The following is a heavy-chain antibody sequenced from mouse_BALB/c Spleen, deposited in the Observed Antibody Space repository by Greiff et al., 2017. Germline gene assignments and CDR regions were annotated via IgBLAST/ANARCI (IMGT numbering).Heavy chain of an antibody. J-gene: IGHJ4*01. CDR1: GYSITSDYA. V-gene: IGHV3-2*02. D-gene: IGHD1-1*01. CDR2: ISYSGST. CDR3: ARFSPYYYGSSYAMDY. Sequence: EVQLQESGPGLVKPSQSLSLTCTVTGYSITSDYAWNWIRQFPGNKLGWMGYISYSGSTSYNPSLKSRISITRDTSKNQFFLQLNSVTTEDTATYYCARFSPYYYGSSYAMDYWGQGTSVTVSS.